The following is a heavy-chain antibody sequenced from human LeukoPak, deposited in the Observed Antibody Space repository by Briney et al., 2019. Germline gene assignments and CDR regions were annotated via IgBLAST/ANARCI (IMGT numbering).Heavy chain of an antibody. J-gene: IGHJ4*02. Sequence: ASVKVSCKTSGYSFTNYDINWVRQATGQGLEWMGWMNPNSGNTGYAQKFQGRVTMTRNTSISTAYMELSSLRSEDTAVYYCARGLGYYGSGNPSDYWGQGTLVTVSS. CDR1: GYSFTNYD. CDR3: ARGLGYYGSGNPSDY. CDR2: MNPNSGNT. D-gene: IGHD3-10*01. V-gene: IGHV1-8*01.